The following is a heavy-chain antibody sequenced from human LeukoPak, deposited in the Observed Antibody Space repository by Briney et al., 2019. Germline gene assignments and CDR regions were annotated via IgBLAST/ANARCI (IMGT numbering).Heavy chain of an antibody. J-gene: IGHJ4*02. CDR1: GFSFSNYA. CDR2: VSASGAST. V-gene: IGHV3-23*01. D-gene: IGHD2-21*02. CDR3: ARQSTAWHVDY. Sequence: PGGSLRLSCAASGFSFSNYAMNWVRQAPGKGLEWVSGVSASGASTYFADSVKGRFIISRDNSRNTVDLQMNSLRAEDTVLYYCARQSTAWHVDYWGQGILVTVSA.